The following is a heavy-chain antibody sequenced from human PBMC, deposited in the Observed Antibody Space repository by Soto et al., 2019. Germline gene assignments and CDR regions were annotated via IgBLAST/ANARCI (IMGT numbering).Heavy chain of an antibody. V-gene: IGHV3-74*01. CDR1: GFFLRDFG. Sequence: GGSLRLSCVASGFFLRDFGMHWVRQAPGKGLEWVSGINSDGSSTSYGGSVKGRFTISRDNAKNTLYLQMNSLRAEDTAVYYCVRTSLVVAAATREDYWGQGTLVTVSS. CDR3: VRTSLVVAAATREDY. D-gene: IGHD2-15*01. CDR2: INSDGSST. J-gene: IGHJ4*02.